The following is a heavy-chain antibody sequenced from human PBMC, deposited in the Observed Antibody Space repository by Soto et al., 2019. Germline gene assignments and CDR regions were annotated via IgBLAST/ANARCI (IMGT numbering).Heavy chain of an antibody. CDR2: IIPTFGII. CDR1: GGTFSSYT. V-gene: IGHV1-69*08. CDR3: ARDATCGGGRCIDY. Sequence: QFQLVQSGAEVKKPGSSVKVSCKASGGTFSSYTISWVRQAPGQGLEWMGRIIPTFGIINYAQRLQGRATITKDLSTNTAYMRLSSLRTEDTAVYYGARDATCGGGRCIDYWGQGTLVTVSS. D-gene: IGHD2-15*01. J-gene: IGHJ4*02.